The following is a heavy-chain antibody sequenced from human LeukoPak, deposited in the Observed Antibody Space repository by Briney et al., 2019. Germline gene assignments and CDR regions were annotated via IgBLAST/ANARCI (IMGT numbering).Heavy chain of an antibody. CDR1: GYSFTDYY. CDR3: AGYNWNDGLDAFDI. V-gene: IGHV1-2*02. CDR2: INPNNGGT. D-gene: IGHD1-20*01. J-gene: IGHJ3*02. Sequence: GASVKVSCKASGYSFTDYYMHWVRHAPGQGPEWMGWINPNNGGTNYAKKFQGRVTMTTDTSTSTAYMELRSLRSDDTAVYYCAGYNWNDGLDAFDIWGQGTMVTVSS.